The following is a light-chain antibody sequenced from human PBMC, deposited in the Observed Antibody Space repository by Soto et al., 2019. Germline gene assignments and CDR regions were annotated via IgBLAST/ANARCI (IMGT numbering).Light chain of an antibody. CDR3: QAWDSSANVV. Sequence: SYELTQPPSVSVSPGQPATITCSGDNLGSKYVCWYQQKPGQSPALVIYQDNKRPSGIPERLSGSNSGNTATLTISGTQAMDEADYYCQAWDSSANVVFGGGTKLTVL. CDR2: QDN. V-gene: IGLV3-1*01. CDR1: NLGSKY. J-gene: IGLJ2*01.